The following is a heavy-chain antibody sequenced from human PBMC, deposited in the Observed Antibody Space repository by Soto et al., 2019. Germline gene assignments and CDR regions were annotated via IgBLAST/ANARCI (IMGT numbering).Heavy chain of an antibody. V-gene: IGHV3-23*01. CDR3: ARGPVLWSYFDY. J-gene: IGHJ4*02. D-gene: IGHD3-10*01. CDR2: VSGGGGAT. Sequence: EVQLLVSGGGLVQPGESLRLSCAASGFTFNTYAMSWVRQTPGKGLEWISVVSGGGGATYYADSVKGRFTVSRDNSGNTVYLQMSGLRAGDTAIYSCARGPVLWSYFDYWGQGVPVTVSS. CDR1: GFTFNTYA.